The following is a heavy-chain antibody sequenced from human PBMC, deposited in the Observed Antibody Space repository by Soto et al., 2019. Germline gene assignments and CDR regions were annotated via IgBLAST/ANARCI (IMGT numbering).Heavy chain of an antibody. D-gene: IGHD6-13*01. Sequence: QVQLQQWGAGLLKPSETLSLTCAVYGGSFSGYYWSWIRQPPGKGLEWNGEINHSGSTNYNPSLKSRVTISVDTSKNQFSLKLSSVTAADTAVYYCARGGGIIAAAEDWGQGTLVTVSS. V-gene: IGHV4-34*01. CDR2: INHSGST. J-gene: IGHJ4*02. CDR3: ARGGGIIAAAED. CDR1: GGSFSGYY.